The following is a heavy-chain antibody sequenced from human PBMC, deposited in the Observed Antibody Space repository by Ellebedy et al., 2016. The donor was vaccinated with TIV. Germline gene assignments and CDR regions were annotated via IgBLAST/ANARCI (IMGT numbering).Heavy chain of an antibody. CDR2: IYVSGGT. CDR1: GGSMSSFY. Sequence: ESLKISCTVSGGSMSSFYWNWIRQPAGKGLEWIGRIYVSGGTNYNPSLKSRVTMSVDTSKNQFSLKLSSVTAADTAIYYCARDETVGTDAFDVWGQGTMVTVSS. J-gene: IGHJ3*01. CDR3: ARDETVGTDAFDV. V-gene: IGHV4-4*07. D-gene: IGHD1/OR15-1a*01.